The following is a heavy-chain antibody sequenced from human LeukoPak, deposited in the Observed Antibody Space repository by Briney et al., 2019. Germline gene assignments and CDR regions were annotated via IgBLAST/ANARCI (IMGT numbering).Heavy chain of an antibody. CDR2: ISSGSSYI. V-gene: IGHV3-21*01. D-gene: IGHD6-19*01. CDR3: ARAGGAVAGTFDY. CDR1: EFTFSTYS. J-gene: IGHJ4*02. Sequence: PGGSLRLSCAASEFTFSTYSMNWVRQAPGKGLEWVSSISSGSSYIYYADSVKGRFTISRDNAKNSLYLQMNSLRAEDTALYYCARAGGAVAGTFDYWGQGTLVIVSS.